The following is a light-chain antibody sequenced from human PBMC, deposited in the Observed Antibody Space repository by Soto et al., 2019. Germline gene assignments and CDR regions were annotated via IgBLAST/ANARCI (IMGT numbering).Light chain of an antibody. V-gene: IGKV4-1*01. CDR1: QSVLYSSNNKNY. J-gene: IGKJ3*01. Sequence: DIVMTQSPDSLAVSLGERATINCKSSQSVLYSSNNKNYLVWYQQKPGQPPKLLIYWASTRESGVPDRFSGSGSGTDFALTISSLQAEDVAVYYCQQCYSTPFTFGPGTKVDIK. CDR3: QQCYSTPFT. CDR2: WAS.